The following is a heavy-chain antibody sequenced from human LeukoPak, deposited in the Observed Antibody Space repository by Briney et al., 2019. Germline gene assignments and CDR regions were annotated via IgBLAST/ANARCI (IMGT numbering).Heavy chain of an antibody. CDR1: GGSITIYY. Sequence: SETLSLTCTVSGGSITIYYWSWIRQPAGKGLEWIGRIYTSGSTNYNPSLKSRVTISVDTSKNQFSLKLSSVTAADTAVYYCARDARRGWFDPWGQGTLVTVSS. J-gene: IGHJ5*02. V-gene: IGHV4-4*07. CDR2: IYTSGST. CDR3: ARDARRGWFDP. D-gene: IGHD3-10*01.